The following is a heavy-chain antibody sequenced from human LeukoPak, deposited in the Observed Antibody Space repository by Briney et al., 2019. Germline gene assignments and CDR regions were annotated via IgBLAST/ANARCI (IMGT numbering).Heavy chain of an antibody. CDR3: ARVVATIRSKWFDP. J-gene: IGHJ5*02. D-gene: IGHD5-12*01. Sequence: PSETLSLTCAVPGGSFSGYYWSWIRQPPGKGLEWIGEINHSGSTNYNPSLKSRVTISVDTSKNQFSLKLSSVTAADTAVYYCARVVATIRSKWFDPWGQGTLVTVSS. CDR2: INHSGST. V-gene: IGHV4-34*01. CDR1: GGSFSGYY.